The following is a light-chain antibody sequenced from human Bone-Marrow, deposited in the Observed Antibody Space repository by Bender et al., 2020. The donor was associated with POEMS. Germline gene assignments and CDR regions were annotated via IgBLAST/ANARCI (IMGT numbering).Light chain of an antibody. V-gene: IGLV1-44*01. CDR3: AAWDAGLSGGV. CDR2: SDN. CDR1: NSNIGTNA. Sequence: QSVLTQPPSASGTPGQRVTISCSGSNSNIGTNAVNWYQQFPGTAPKLLIYSDNRRPSWVPDRFYAFNSGTSASLAISGLQSEDEDDYYCAAWDAGLSGGVFGGGTKLTVL. J-gene: IGLJ3*02.